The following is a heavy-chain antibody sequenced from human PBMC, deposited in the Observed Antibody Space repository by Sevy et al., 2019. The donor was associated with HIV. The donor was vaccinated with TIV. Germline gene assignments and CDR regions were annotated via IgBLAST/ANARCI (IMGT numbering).Heavy chain of an antibody. J-gene: IGHJ6*03. CDR3: TKDVTTNPYYFYYMDV. D-gene: IGHD4-17*01. Sequence: SLKISCAASGFTFDDFAMHWVRQAPGKGLEWVSGISWNSVNIGYADSVKGRFTISRDNAKNSLYLQMNSLRAEDTALYYCTKDVTTNPYYFYYMDVWGKGTTVTVSS. CDR2: ISWNSVNI. CDR1: GFTFDDFA. V-gene: IGHV3-9*01.